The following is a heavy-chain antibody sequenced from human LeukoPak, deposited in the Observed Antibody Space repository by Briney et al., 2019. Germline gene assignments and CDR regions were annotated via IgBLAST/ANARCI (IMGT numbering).Heavy chain of an antibody. CDR2: IKEDGSEK. CDR1: GIPLNCHW. D-gene: IGHD2/OR15-2a*01. CDR3: ARGGGRHVEY. V-gene: IGHV3-7*05. Sequence: GSLRLFFSTSGIPLNCHWKSLVRPASGERPEWVANIKEDGSEKNYVDSVKGRFTISRDNAKNSLYLQMNSLRAEDTAVYYCARGGGRHVEYWGQGNLVTVSS. J-gene: IGHJ4*02.